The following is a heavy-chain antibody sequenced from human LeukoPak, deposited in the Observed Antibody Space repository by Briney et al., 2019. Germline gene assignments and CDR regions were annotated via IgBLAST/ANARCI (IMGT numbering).Heavy chain of an antibody. CDR2: SYSGGST. CDR1: GFIFSTYY. Sequence: GGSLRLSCAASGFIFSTYYMSWVRQAPGKGLEWVSISYSGGSTYYADSVNGRFTISRDSSKDTLHLQMNTLRAEDTAVYYCTRAGQWSYSFQDYWGQGTLVTVSS. J-gene: IGHJ4*02. CDR3: TRAGQWSYSFQDY. V-gene: IGHV3-66*01. D-gene: IGHD6-19*01.